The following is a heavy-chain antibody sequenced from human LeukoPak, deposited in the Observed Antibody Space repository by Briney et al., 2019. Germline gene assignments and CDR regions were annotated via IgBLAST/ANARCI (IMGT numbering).Heavy chain of an antibody. Sequence: GGTLRLSCAASGFTFSSHGIAWARQAPGKGLEWVTGINGSGGRTYYADSVKGRFTISRDNSKNTVYLQVNGLRAEDTAVYYCARYVFSYGSGSYLAHWGQGTLVTVSS. D-gene: IGHD3-10*01. V-gene: IGHV3-23*01. CDR2: INGSGGRT. CDR1: GFTFSSHG. J-gene: IGHJ4*02. CDR3: ARYVFSYGSGSYLAH.